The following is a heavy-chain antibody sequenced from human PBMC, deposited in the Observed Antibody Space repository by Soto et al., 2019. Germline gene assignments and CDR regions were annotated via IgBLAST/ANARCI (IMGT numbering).Heavy chain of an antibody. Sequence: QVYLEESGGAVAHPGRSLRPSCVASGFSFSSSDMHWFRQAPGKGLEWWAHISIDGSRKYYADSVKGRFTVSRENSKNTLYLQINSLRPEEAALYYCTRGPTHGAFDIWGQGTMVTVSS. V-gene: IGHV3-30*03. CDR1: GFSFSSSD. CDR3: TRGPTHGAFDI. CDR2: ISIDGSRK. J-gene: IGHJ3*02.